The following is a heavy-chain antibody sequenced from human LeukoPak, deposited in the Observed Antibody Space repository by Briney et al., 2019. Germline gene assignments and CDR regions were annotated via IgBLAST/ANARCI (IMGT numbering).Heavy chain of an antibody. V-gene: IGHV3-7*05. CDR2: IKQDGSEK. D-gene: IGHD6-19*01. CDR3: ASLRYSSGWYEGVFDY. Sequence: GGSLRLSCAASGFTFSSYWMSWVRQAPGKGLEWVANIKQDGSEKYYVDSVKGRFTISRDNAKNSLYLQMNSLRAEDTAVYYCASLRYSSGWYEGVFDYWGQGTLVTVSS. J-gene: IGHJ4*02. CDR1: GFTFSSYW.